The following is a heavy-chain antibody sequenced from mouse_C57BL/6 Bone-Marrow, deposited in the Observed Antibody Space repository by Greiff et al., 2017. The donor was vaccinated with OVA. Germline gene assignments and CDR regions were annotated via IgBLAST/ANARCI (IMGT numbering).Heavy chain of an antibody. CDR1: GFNIKDDY. J-gene: IGHJ2*01. CDR3: TTYRY. V-gene: IGHV14-4*01. Sequence: EVQLQQSGAELVRPGASVKLSCTASGFNIKDDYMHWVKERPEQGLEWIGWIDPENGDTEYASKFQDKATITADTSSKTVYLHLSSLTSEDTAVYYCTTYRYWGQGTTLTVSS. CDR2: IDPENGDT.